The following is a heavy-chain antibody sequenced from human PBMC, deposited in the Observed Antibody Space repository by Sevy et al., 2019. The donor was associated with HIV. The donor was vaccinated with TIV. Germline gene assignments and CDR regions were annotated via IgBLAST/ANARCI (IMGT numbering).Heavy chain of an antibody. D-gene: IGHD6-19*01. V-gene: IGHV1-69*11. CDR2: IIPVLGTA. CDR3: ARSLGSGWATFDY. J-gene: IGHJ4*02. Sequence: ASVKVSCKAPGGTFSTYAINWVRQAPGQGLEWLGRIIPVLGTANYAQQFQDRVTITADESTTTAYMELSSLQSEDTAIYYCARSLGSGWATFDYWGQGTLVTVSS. CDR1: GGTFSTYA.